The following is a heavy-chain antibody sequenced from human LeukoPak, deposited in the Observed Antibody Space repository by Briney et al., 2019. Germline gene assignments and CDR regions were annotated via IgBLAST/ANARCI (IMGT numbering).Heavy chain of an antibody. CDR3: ARDGRYQLLSY. V-gene: IGHV3-7*01. CDR1: GFTFSDYY. D-gene: IGHD2-2*01. J-gene: IGHJ4*02. Sequence: QTGGSLRLSCAASGFTFSDYYMSWVRQAPGKGLEWVANIKQDGSEKYYVDSVKGRFTISRDNAKNSLYLQMNSLRAEDTAVYYCARDGRYQLLSYWGQGTLVTVSS. CDR2: IKQDGSEK.